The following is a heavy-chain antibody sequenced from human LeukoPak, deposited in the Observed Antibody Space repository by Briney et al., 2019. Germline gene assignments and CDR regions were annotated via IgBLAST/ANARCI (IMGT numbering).Heavy chain of an antibody. J-gene: IGHJ5*02. CDR3: AREAIYYDSSGYYSPLNWFDP. CDR2: FDPEDGET. CDR1: GYTLTELS. V-gene: IGHV1-24*01. D-gene: IGHD3-22*01. Sequence: GASVKVSCKVSGYTLTELSMHWVRQAPGKGLEWMGGFDPEDGETIYAQKFQGRVTITTDESTSTAYMELSSLRSEDTAVYYCAREAIYYDSSGYYSPLNWFDPWGQGTLVTVSS.